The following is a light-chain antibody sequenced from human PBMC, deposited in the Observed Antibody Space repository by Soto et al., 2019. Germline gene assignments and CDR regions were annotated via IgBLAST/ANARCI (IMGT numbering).Light chain of an antibody. CDR3: QQYGDSPIT. CDR1: QSLSGTY. CDR2: GAS. V-gene: IGKV3-20*01. Sequence: EIVLTQSPGTLSLSRGDRSTLSGRSSQSLSGTYLAWYQQKPGRAPRLLIYGASSRATGVPDRFSGSGSGTAFTLHISRLEPEDFAVYYCQQYGDSPITFGQGTRLEI. J-gene: IGKJ5*01.